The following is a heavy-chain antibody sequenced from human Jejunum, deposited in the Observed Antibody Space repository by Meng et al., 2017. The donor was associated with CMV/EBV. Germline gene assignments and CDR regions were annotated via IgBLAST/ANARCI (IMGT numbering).Heavy chain of an antibody. D-gene: IGHD1-1*01. CDR3: ASGSTIPDY. CDR2: INHDGTDT. CDR1: GFTFTAYW. V-gene: IGHV3-74*01. J-gene: IGHJ4*02. Sequence: EVRLVASREALVHPGGSLRLSCAASGFTFTAYWMHWVRQAPGKGLEWVSRINHDGTDTKYADSVKGRFTISRDNARNTLFLQMHSLTVDDTAMYFCASGSTIPDYWGQGALVTVSS.